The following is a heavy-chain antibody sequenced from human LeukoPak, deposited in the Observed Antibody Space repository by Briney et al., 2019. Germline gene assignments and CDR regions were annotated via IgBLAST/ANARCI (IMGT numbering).Heavy chain of an antibody. CDR3: AKGSRIQLWYHFDY. Sequence: PGGSLRLSCAASGFTFSSYSMNWVRQAPGKGLEWVSYISSSSSTIYYADSVKGRFTISRDNAKNSLYLQMNSLRAEDMALYYCAKGSRIQLWYHFDYWGQGTLVTVSS. V-gene: IGHV3-48*01. J-gene: IGHJ4*02. CDR1: GFTFSSYS. CDR2: ISSSSSTI. D-gene: IGHD5-18*01.